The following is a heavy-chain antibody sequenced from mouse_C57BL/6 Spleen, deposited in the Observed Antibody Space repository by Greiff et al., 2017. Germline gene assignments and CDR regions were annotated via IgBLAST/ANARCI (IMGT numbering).Heavy chain of an antibody. D-gene: IGHD1-1*01. CDR1: GYPITSGYY. CDR3: ARDYYYGSSYWYFDV. CDR2: ISYDGSN. V-gene: IGHV3-6*01. J-gene: IGHJ1*03. Sequence: ESGPGLVKPSQSLSLTCSVTGYPITSGYYWNWIRQFPGNKLEWMGYISYDGSNNYNPSLKNRISITRDTSKNQFFLKLNSVTTEDTATYYCARDYYYGSSYWYFDVWGTGTTVTVSS.